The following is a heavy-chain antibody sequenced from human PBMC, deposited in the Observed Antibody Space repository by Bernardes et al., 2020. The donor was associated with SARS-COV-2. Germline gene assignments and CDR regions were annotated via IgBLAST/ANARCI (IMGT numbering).Heavy chain of an antibody. V-gene: IGHV3-74*01. CDR1: GFTFRTSW. Sequence: GCSLLHSCAASGFTFRTSWMHWVRQAPGPGLMWVSRINSDGRTTTYADSVKGRFTISRDNTKNTLYLQMNSLRAEDTGVYYCVRGPSDGHGRFEYWGQGTLGTVSS. CDR3: VRGPSDGHGRFEY. CDR2: INSDGRTT. J-gene: IGHJ4*02.